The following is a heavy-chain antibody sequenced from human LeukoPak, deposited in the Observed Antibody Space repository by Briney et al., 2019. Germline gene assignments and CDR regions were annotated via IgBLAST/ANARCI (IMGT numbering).Heavy chain of an antibody. Sequence: SVKVSXKASGGTFSSYTISWVRQAPGQGLEWMGRIIPILGIANYAQKFQGRVTITADKSTSTAYMELSSLRSEDTAVYYCARSMPGWSSSSWYLGYWGQGTLVTVSS. J-gene: IGHJ4*02. D-gene: IGHD6-13*01. V-gene: IGHV1-69*02. CDR1: GGTFSSYT. CDR2: IIPILGIA. CDR3: ARSMPGWSSSSWYLGY.